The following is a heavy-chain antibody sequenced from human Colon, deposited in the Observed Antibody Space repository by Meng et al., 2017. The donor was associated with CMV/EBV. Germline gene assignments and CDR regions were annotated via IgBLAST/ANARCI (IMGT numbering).Heavy chain of an antibody. CDR1: GYTFNKHG. J-gene: IGHJ4*02. V-gene: IGHV1-18*01. D-gene: IGHD3-16*01. Sequence: ASVKVSCKASGYTFNKHGINWVRQAPGQGLEWMGWINLWNGNIESAQKFQGRITLTTGASTSTVYMELRSLTSDDTAVYYCAKDLFSPGGNSCFDHWGQGTLVTVSS. CDR2: INLWNGNI. CDR3: AKDLFSPGGNSCFDH.